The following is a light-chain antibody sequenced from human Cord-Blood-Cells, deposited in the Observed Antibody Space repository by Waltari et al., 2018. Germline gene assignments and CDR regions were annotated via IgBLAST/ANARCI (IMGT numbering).Light chain of an antibody. J-gene: IGLJ3*02. CDR1: SGSIASNY. Sequence: NFMLTQPHSVSESPGKTVTISCTRSSGSIASNYVQWYQQRPGSSPTTVIYEDNQIPSGVPDRFSGSIDSSPNSASLTISGLKTEDEADYYCQSYDSSNQVFGGGTKLTVL. V-gene: IGLV6-57*01. CDR3: QSYDSSNQV. CDR2: EDN.